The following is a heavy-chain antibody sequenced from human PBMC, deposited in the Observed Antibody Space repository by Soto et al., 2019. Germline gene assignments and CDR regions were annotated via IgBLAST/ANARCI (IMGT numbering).Heavy chain of an antibody. CDR3: ARDRDFKYYDSSGYRRFDY. CDR2: ISAYNGNT. V-gene: IGHV1-18*01. Sequence: ASVKVSCKASGYTFTSYGISWVRQAPGQGLEWMGWISAYNGNTNYAQKLQGRVTMTTDTSTSTAYMELRSLRSDDTAVYYCARDRDFKYYDSSGYRRFDYWGQGTLVTVSS. CDR1: GYTFTSYG. J-gene: IGHJ4*02. D-gene: IGHD3-22*01.